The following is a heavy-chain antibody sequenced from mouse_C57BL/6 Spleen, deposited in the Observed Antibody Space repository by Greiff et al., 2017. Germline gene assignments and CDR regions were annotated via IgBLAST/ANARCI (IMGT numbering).Heavy chain of an antibody. D-gene: IGHD1-1*01. J-gene: IGHJ4*01. Sequence: EVKVVESGGGLVKPGGSLKLSCAASGFTFSSYTMSWVRQTPGKRLEWVATISGGGGNTYYPDSVKGRFTISRDNAKNTLYLQMSSLRSGDTALYYCARQYEGSSYAMDYWGQGTSVTVSS. CDR2: ISGGGGNT. V-gene: IGHV5-9*01. CDR1: GFTFSSYT. CDR3: ARQYEGSSYAMDY.